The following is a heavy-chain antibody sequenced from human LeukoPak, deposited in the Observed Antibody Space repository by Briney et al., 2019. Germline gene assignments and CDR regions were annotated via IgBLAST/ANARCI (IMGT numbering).Heavy chain of an antibody. CDR1: GGTFSSYA. J-gene: IGHJ4*02. CDR2: IIPIFGTA. D-gene: IGHD3-10*01. V-gene: IGHV1-69*01. CDR3: ARSHINERYYYGSGSYYYFDY. Sequence: ASVKVSCKASGGTFSSYAISWVRQAPGQGLEWMGGIIPIFGTANYAQKFQGRVTITADESTSTAYMELSSLRSEDTAVYYCARSHINERYYYGSGSYYYFDYWGQGTLVTVSS.